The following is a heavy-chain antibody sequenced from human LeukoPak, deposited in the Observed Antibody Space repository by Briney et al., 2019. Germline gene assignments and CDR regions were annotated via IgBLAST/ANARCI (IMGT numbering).Heavy chain of an antibody. Sequence: ASVKVSCKASGYTFTSFDINWVRQATGQGLEWMGWMTPNSGNTGYAQKFQGRVTMTRDTSTGTAYMELSSLRSEDTAVYYCARGRGTGFYYYHHGMDVWGQGTTVTVSS. CDR2: MTPNSGNT. D-gene: IGHD2/OR15-2a*01. CDR1: GYTFTSFD. J-gene: IGHJ6*02. CDR3: ARGRGTGFYYYHHGMDV. V-gene: IGHV1-8*01.